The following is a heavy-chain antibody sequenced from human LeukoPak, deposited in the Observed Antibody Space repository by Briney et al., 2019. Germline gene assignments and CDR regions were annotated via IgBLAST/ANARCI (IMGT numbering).Heavy chain of an antibody. CDR2: IRSKAYGGTT. V-gene: IGHV3-49*04. J-gene: IGHJ6*03. Sequence: GGSLRLSCAASGFTFSSYWMSWVRQAPGKGLEWVGFIRSKAYGGTTGYAASVKGRFTISRDDSKSIAYLQMNSLKTEDTAVYYCTRNYDFWSARDYYMDVWGKGTTVTVSS. CDR3: TRNYDFWSARDYYMDV. CDR1: GFTFSSYW. D-gene: IGHD3-3*01.